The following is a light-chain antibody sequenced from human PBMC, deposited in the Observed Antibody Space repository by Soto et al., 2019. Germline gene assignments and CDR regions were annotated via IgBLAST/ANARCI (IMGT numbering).Light chain of an antibody. V-gene: IGKV1-5*01. J-gene: IGKJ1*01. CDR3: QQYNSYLWT. CDR2: DAS. CDR1: QSISSW. Sequence: DIQMTQSPSTLSASVGDRVTITCRASQSISSWLAWYQQKPGKAPKLLIYDASSLESGVPSRFSGSGSGTEFTLTISSLQPDDFPTYYCQQYNSYLWTFGQWTKLEIK.